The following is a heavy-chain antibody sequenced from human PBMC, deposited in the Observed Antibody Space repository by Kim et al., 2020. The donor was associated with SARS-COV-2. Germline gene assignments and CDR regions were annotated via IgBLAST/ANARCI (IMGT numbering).Heavy chain of an antibody. CDR3: ARANLSQLDIVVVPAAIYDYGRDV. CDR2: IYHSGST. Sequence: SETLTLTCAVSGGSISSSNWWSWVRQPPGKGLEWIGEIYHSGSTNYNPSLKSRVTISVDKSKNQFSLKLSSVTAADTAVYYCARANLSQLDIVVVPAAIYDYGRDVWGEGTTVTVAS. V-gene: IGHV4-4*02. CDR1: GGSISSSNW. D-gene: IGHD2-2*03. J-gene: IGHJ6*01.